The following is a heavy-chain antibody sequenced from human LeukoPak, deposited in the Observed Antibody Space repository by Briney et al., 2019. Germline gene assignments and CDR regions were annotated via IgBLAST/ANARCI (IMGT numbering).Heavy chain of an antibody. D-gene: IGHD3-3*01. J-gene: IGHJ4*02. CDR2: ISYDGSNK. V-gene: IGHV3-30*18. CDR3: AKEGSTFYDFWSGYND. CDR1: GFTFSSYG. Sequence: GGSLRLSCAASGFTFSSYGMHWVRQAPGKGLEWVAVISYDGSNKYYADSVKGRFTISRDNSKNTLYLQMNSLRAEDTAVYYCAKEGSTFYDFWSGYNDWGQGTLVTVSS.